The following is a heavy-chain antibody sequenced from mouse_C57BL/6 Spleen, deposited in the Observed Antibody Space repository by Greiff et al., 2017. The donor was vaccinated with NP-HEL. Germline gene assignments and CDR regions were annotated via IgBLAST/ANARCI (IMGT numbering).Heavy chain of an antibody. V-gene: IGHV10-1*01. CDR2: IRSKSNNYAT. J-gene: IGHJ4*01. CDR3: VRHGSSYRAMDY. D-gene: IGHD1-1*01. CDR1: GFSFNTYA. Sequence: EVKLMESGGGLVQPKGSLKLSCAASGFSFNTYAMNWVRQAPGKGLEWVARIRSKSNNYATYYADSVKDRFTISRDDSESMLYLQMNNLKTEDTAMYYCVRHGSSYRAMDYWGQGTSVTVSS.